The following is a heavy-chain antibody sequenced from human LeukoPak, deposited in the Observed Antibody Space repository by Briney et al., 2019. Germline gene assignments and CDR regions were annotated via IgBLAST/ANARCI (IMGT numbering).Heavy chain of an antibody. D-gene: IGHD3-22*01. CDR2: ISPYSGGT. Sequence: ASVKVSCKASGYSFTAYYLHWVRQAPGQGLEWMGWISPYSGGTNYAQKFQGRVTMSRDTSISTAYVELSRLRPDDTAVYYCARDLDSYDGSGYYSLWGQGTLVTVSS. CDR3: ARDLDSYDGSGYYSL. J-gene: IGHJ4*02. V-gene: IGHV1-2*02. CDR1: GYSFTAYY.